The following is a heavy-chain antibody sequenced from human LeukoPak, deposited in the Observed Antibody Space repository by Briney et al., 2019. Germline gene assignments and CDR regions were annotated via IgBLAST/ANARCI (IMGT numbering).Heavy chain of an antibody. CDR3: AKDIVKGSASGTFDH. J-gene: IGHJ4*02. Sequence: GGSLRLSCSGSGFTFEDYGMHWVRQAPGKGLEWVASISWNSGHLGYGDSVEGRFTVSRGNAKNSLSLEMNSLRVEDTAFYFCAKDIVKGSASGTFDHWGQGTLVTVSS. D-gene: IGHD3-10*01. V-gene: IGHV3-9*01. CDR1: GFTFEDYG. CDR2: ISWNSGHL.